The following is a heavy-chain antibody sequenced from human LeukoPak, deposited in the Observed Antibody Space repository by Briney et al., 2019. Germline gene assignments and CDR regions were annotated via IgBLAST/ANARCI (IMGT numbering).Heavy chain of an antibody. D-gene: IGHD1-7*01. CDR2: IKSKTDGRTT. Sequence: GGSLRLSCAASGFTFSNAWMSWVRQAPGKGLEWVGRIKSKTDGRTTDYAAPVKGRFTISRDDSKNTLYLQMNSLKTEDTAVYYCTTDRYNWNYIAFDIWGQGTMVTVSS. CDR3: TTDRYNWNYIAFDI. J-gene: IGHJ3*02. CDR1: GFTFSNAW. V-gene: IGHV3-15*01.